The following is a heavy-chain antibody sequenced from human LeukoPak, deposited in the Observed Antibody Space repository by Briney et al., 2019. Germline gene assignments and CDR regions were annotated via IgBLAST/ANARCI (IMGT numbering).Heavy chain of an antibody. D-gene: IGHD3-10*01. CDR2: IRYDGSNK. Sequence: GGSLRLSRAASGFTFSSYGMHWVRQAPGKGLEWVAFIRYDGSNKYYADSVKGRFTISRDNSKNTLYLQMNSLRAEDTAVYYCAKDRGAMAYYWGQGTLVTVSS. V-gene: IGHV3-30*02. CDR3: AKDRGAMAYY. J-gene: IGHJ4*02. CDR1: GFTFSSYG.